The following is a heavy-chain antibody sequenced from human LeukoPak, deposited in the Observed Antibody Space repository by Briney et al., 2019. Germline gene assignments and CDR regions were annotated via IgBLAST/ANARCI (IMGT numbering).Heavy chain of an antibody. J-gene: IGHJ5*02. CDR2: IWYDGSNK. CDR1: GFTFSSYG. V-gene: IGHV3-33*06. CDR3: AKNGGGPIAGGLYNWFDT. D-gene: IGHD3-16*01. Sequence: GGSLRLSCAASGFTFSSYGMHWVRQAPGKGLEWVAVIWYDGSNKYYADSVKGRFTISRDNSKNTLYLQMHSLGSGDTAVYYCAKNGGGPIAGGLYNWFDTWGQGILVAVSS.